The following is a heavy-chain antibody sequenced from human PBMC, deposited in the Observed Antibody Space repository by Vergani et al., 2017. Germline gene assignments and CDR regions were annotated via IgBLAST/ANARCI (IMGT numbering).Heavy chain of an antibody. CDR1: GFTFSSYA. CDR2: ISGSGATT. J-gene: IGHJ4*02. Sequence: EVQLLESGGGLVQPGGSLRLSCAASGFTFSSYAMSWVRQAPGKGLEWESSISGSGATTYYADSVKGRFTISKDKSKNTLYLQMNSLRAEDTAVHYCAKADSSGLVVITPDYWGQGTLVTVSS. CDR3: AKADSSGLVVITPDY. D-gene: IGHD3-22*01. V-gene: IGHV3-23*01.